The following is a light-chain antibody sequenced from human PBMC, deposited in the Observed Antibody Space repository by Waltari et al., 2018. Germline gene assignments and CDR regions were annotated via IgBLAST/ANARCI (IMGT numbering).Light chain of an antibody. Sequence: QSVLTQPPSASGTPGQTVTISCSGRSSNIGNNYVFWYQHLPGTAPKLLIHRGDQRPSGVPDRFSGSKSGTSASLAISGLRSEDEGDYYCATWDNSLSSPWVFGGGTKVTVL. J-gene: IGLJ3*02. CDR3: ATWDNSLSSPWV. V-gene: IGLV1-47*01. CDR2: RGD. CDR1: SSNIGNNY.